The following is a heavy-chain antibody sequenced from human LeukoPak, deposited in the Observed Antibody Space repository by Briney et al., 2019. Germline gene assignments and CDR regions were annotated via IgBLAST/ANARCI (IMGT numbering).Heavy chain of an antibody. CDR1: GFTVSSNY. D-gene: IGHD6-13*01. CDR2: IKQDGSEK. J-gene: IGHJ4*02. CDR3: ARIGYSSSSFDY. V-gene: IGHV3-7*03. Sequence: GGSLRLSCAASGFTVSSNYMSWVRQAPGKGLEWVANIKQDGSEKDYVDSLKGRFIISRDNARTSLYLQMNSLRAEDTAVYYCARIGYSSSSFDYWGQGTLVTVS.